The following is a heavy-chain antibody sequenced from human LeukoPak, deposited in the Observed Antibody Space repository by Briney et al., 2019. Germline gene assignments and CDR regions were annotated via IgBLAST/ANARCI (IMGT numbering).Heavy chain of an antibody. J-gene: IGHJ4*02. CDR2: ISYDGSNK. V-gene: IGHV3-30-3*01. CDR3: ARGVVGSVSFDY. Sequence: PGGSLRLSCAASGFTLSSYAMHWVRQAPGKGLEWVAVISYDGSNKYYADSVKGRFTLSRDTSKNTLYLQMNSLRAEDTAVYYCARGVVGSVSFDYWGQGNLVTVSS. D-gene: IGHD2-21*01. CDR1: GFTLSSYA.